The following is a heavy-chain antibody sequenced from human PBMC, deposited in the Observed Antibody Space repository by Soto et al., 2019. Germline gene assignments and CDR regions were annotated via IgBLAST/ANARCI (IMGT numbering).Heavy chain of an antibody. J-gene: IGHJ4*02. CDR3: ARFRAYGDCYFDS. V-gene: IGHV4-59*08. Sequence: SETLSLTCTVSGGSISSYYWSWIRQPPGKGLEWIGYIYYSGSTNYNPSLKSRVTTSVDTSKNQFSLKLSSVTAADTAVYYCARFRAYGDCYFDSWGQGTLVTVSS. CDR2: IYYSGST. D-gene: IGHD4-17*01. CDR1: GGSISSYY.